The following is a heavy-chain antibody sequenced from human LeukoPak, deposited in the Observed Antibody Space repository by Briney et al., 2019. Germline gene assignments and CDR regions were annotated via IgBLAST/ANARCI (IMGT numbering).Heavy chain of an antibody. V-gene: IGHV3-21*01. D-gene: IGHD3-3*01. CDR1: GFTFSNYN. J-gene: IGHJ4*02. CDR2: ISSSSTYI. Sequence: PGGSLRLSCAASGFTFSNYNINWVRQAPGKGLEWVASISSSSTYIYYADSVKGRFTISRDNAKNSLYLQMHSLRAEDTAVYYCARARGNFWSGQTYYFDYWGQGTLVTVSS. CDR3: ARARGNFWSGQTYYFDY.